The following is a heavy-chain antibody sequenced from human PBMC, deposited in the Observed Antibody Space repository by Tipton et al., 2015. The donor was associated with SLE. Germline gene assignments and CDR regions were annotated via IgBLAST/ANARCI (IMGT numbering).Heavy chain of an antibody. D-gene: IGHD6-6*01. CDR2: IYHSGST. Sequence: GLVKPSETLSLTCAVSGYSISSGYYWGWIRQPPGKGLEWIGSIYHSGSTYYNPSLKSRVTISVDTSKNQFSLKLSSVTAADAAVYYCARDRGGSSPVWGQGTLVTVSS. J-gene: IGHJ4*02. V-gene: IGHV4-38-2*02. CDR1: GYSISSGYY. CDR3: ARDRGGSSPV.